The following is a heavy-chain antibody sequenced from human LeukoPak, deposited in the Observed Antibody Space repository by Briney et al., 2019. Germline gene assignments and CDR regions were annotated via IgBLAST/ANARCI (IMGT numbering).Heavy chain of an antibody. V-gene: IGHV3-23*01. Sequence: GGSLRLSCAASGFTFSSYAMTWVRQAPGKGLEWVSGVSGSGGSTYYADSVKGRFTISRDNAKNSLYLQMNSLRAEDTAVYYCARDELMWELRYFDYWGQGTLVTVSS. D-gene: IGHD1-26*01. CDR1: GFTFSSYA. CDR3: ARDELMWELRYFDY. CDR2: VSGSGGST. J-gene: IGHJ4*02.